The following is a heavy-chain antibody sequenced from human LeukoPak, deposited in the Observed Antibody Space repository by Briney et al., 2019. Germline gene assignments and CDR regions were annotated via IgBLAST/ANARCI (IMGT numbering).Heavy chain of an antibody. Sequence: ASVKVSCKASGYTFTGYYMHWVRQAPGQGLEWMGWMNPNSGNTGYAQKFQGRVTMTRNTSISTAYMELSSLRSEDTAVYYCARGPLLGYCSSTSCYNHFDYWGQGTLVTVSS. V-gene: IGHV1-8*02. CDR2: MNPNSGNT. J-gene: IGHJ4*02. CDR1: GYTFTGYY. CDR3: ARGPLLGYCSSTSCYNHFDY. D-gene: IGHD2-2*01.